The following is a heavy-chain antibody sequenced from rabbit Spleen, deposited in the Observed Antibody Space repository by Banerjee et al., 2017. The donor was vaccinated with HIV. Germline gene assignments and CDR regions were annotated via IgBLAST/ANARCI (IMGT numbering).Heavy chain of an antibody. CDR3: AREKSGIVGYDL. J-gene: IGHJ4*01. V-gene: IGHV1S45*01. CDR2: IDPVFGTT. CDR1: GFSFSSSDW. D-gene: IGHD6-1*01. Sequence: QEQLEESGGDLVQPEGSLTLTCTASGFSFSSSDWIYWVRQAPGKGLEWIGYIDPVFGTTYYASWAKGRFTISKTSSTTVTLQMTSLTVADTATYFCAREKSGIVGYDLWGQGTLVTVS.